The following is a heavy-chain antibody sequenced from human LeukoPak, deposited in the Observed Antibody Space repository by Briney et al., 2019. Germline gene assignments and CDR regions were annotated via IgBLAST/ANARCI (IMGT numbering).Heavy chain of an antibody. CDR1: GGSISSGGYY. J-gene: IGHJ4*02. D-gene: IGHD1-26*01. Sequence: PSQTLSLTCTVSGGSISSGGYYWSWIRQPPGKGLEWIGYIYHSGSTYYNPSLKSRVTISVDRSKNQFSLKLSSVTAADTAVYYCAGSEQGGSYYYFDYWGQGTLVTVSS. V-gene: IGHV4-30-2*01. CDR2: IYHSGST. CDR3: AGSEQGGSYYYFDY.